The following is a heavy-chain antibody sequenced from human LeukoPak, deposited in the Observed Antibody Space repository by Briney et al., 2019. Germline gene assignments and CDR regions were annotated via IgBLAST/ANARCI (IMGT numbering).Heavy chain of an antibody. CDR3: ARHVVAVGFDY. Sequence: GGSLRLSCAASGFTFSSYAMNWVRQAPGKGLEWVSAITGSGGRTYYADSVKGAFTISRDNYKNTLYLQMNSLRAEDTAVYYCARHVVAVGFDYWGQGTLVTVSS. CDR2: ITGSGGRT. V-gene: IGHV3-23*01. J-gene: IGHJ4*02. CDR1: GFTFSSYA. D-gene: IGHD3-22*01.